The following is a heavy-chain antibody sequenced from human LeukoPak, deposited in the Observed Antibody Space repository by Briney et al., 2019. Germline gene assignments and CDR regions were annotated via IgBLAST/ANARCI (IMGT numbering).Heavy chain of an antibody. CDR2: IYYSGTT. V-gene: IGHV4-39*01. J-gene: IGHJ6*03. CDR3: ARQRADYFYHYMDV. Sequence: PSETLSLTCTASGGSIDSSSYYWDWIRQPPGKGLEWLGNIYYSGTTFYTSSFKSRVTISADMSKNQFSLRLTSVTAADTAVYYCARQRADYFYHYMDVWGKGTTVIVSS. CDR1: GGSIDSSSYY.